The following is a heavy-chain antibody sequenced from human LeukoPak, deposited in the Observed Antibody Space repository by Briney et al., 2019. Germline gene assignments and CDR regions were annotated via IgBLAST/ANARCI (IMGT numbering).Heavy chain of an antibody. V-gene: IGHV3-30*03. D-gene: IGHD4-17*01. Sequence: GGSLRLSCAASGFTFSNYEMHWVRQAPGRGLEWVAVISVDGRNKYNPESVKGRFTISRDNSKSALYLQMNSLGVEDTAVYYCARARKRYGDYEDNWFDPWGQGTLVTVSS. CDR1: GFTFSNYE. CDR2: ISVDGRNK. CDR3: ARARKRYGDYEDNWFDP. J-gene: IGHJ5*02.